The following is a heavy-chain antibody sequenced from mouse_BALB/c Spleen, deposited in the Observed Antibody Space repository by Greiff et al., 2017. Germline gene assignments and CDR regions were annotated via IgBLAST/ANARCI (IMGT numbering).Heavy chain of an antibody. D-gene: IGHD2-1*01. J-gene: IGHJ2*01. V-gene: IGHV2-6-2*01. CDR3: ARQSGNYGNYFDY. CDR1: GFSLTSYG. Sequence: VKLMESGPDLVAPSQSLSITCTVSGFSLTSYGVHWVRQPPGKGLEWLVVIWSDGSTTYNSALKSRLSISKDNSESQVFLKMNSLQTDDTAMYYCARQSGNYGNYFDYWGQGTTLTVSS. CDR2: IWSDGST.